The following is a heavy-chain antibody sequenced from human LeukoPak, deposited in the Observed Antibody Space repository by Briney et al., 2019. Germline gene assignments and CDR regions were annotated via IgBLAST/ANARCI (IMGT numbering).Heavy chain of an antibody. D-gene: IGHD3-22*01. CDR2: ICDSGRTI. V-gene: IGHV3-11*01. CDR3: ARDRLGDYDHSGYYDK. J-gene: IGHJ4*02. Sequence: PGGSLRLSCAASGSTFSDYYMSWIRQAPGKGLEWVSYICDSGRTIYYADSVKGRFTISRDNAKNSVYLQMNNLGAEDTAAYYCARDRLGDYDHSGYYDKWGQGTLVTVSS. CDR1: GSTFSDYY.